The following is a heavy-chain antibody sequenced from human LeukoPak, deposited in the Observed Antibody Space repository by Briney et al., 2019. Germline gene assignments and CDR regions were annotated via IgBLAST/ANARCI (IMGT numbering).Heavy chain of an antibody. V-gene: IGHV3-53*01. CDR2: IYIGGGT. CDR1: GFTVSSNY. J-gene: IGHJ4*02. Sequence: GGSLRLSCAAPGFTVSSNYMSSVRQAPGKGLEWVSVIYIGGGTYYADSVKGRFTISRANSKTTLYLQMNSLRAEATAVYYFTREGSGWSDGLYWGQGTLVTVSS. CDR3: TREGSGWSDGLY. D-gene: IGHD6-19*01.